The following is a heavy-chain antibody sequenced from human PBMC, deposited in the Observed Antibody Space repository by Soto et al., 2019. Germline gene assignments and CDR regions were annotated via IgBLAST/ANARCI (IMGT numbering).Heavy chain of an antibody. Sequence: PSETLSLTCTVSGGSISSYYWSWIRQPPGKGLEWIGYIYYSGSTNYNPSLKSRVTISVDTSKNQFSLKLSSVTAADTAVYYCGREGDGYNYGNYFDYWGQGTLVTVSS. J-gene: IGHJ4*02. CDR1: GGSISSYY. D-gene: IGHD5-12*01. CDR3: GREGDGYNYGNYFDY. CDR2: IYYSGST. V-gene: IGHV4-59*01.